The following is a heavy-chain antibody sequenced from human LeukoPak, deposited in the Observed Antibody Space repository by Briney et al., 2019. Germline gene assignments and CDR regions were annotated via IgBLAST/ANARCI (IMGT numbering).Heavy chain of an antibody. D-gene: IGHD3-10*01. V-gene: IGHV3-30*18. Sequence: PGRSLKLSCAASGFTSNNYGMHWVRQAPGKGLEWVAIISYDGSKTYYADPVKGRFTISRDNSKNTLYLQMNSLRAEDTAVYYCANENYYGSGSYADHWGQGTLVTVSS. CDR2: ISYDGSKT. CDR1: GFTSNNYG. CDR3: ANENYYGSGSYADH. J-gene: IGHJ4*02.